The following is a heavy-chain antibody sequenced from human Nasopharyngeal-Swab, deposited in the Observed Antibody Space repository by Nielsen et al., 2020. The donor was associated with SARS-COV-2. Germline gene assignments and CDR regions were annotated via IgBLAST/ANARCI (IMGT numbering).Heavy chain of an antibody. V-gene: IGHV3-11*04. CDR2: MSNDSYVI. J-gene: IGHJ5*02. Sequence: SCAASGIIFSDLYMSWKRQAPGKGLEWLSYMSNDSYVIKYADSVKGRFTVSRNNAKNSLYLKMNSLTPEDTAMYYCARDAGWCGKYGSNWFDPWGQGTLVTVSS. CDR3: ARDAGWCGKYGSNWFDP. D-gene: IGHD2-8*02. CDR1: GIIFSDLY.